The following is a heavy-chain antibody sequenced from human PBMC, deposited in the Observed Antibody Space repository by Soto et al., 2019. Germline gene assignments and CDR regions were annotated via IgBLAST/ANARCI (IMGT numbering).Heavy chain of an antibody. D-gene: IGHD3-9*01. CDR3: ATVISKYYDILTGPHGYFDY. J-gene: IGHJ4*02. V-gene: IGHV1-24*01. CDR2: FDPEDGET. Sequence: ASVKVSCKVSGYTLTELSMHWVRQAPGKGLEWMGGFDPEDGETIYAQKFQGRVTMTEDTSTDTAYMELSSLRSEDTAVYYCATVISKYYDILTGPHGYFDYWGQGTLVTVSS. CDR1: GYTLTELS.